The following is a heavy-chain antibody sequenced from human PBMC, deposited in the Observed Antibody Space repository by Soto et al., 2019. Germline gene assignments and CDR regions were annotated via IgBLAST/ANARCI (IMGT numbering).Heavy chain of an antibody. CDR1: GFTFDDFA. V-gene: IGHV3-9*01. Sequence: EQLVEFGGGLVQPGESLRLSCAASGFTFDDFAMHWVRQVPGKGLEWVSGLNWNSGSIVYADSVKGRCTISRDNAKNSLYLQLNSLRLEDTALYYCVKATTVAWPFDLWGQGTLVTVSS. CDR2: LNWNSGSI. CDR3: VKATTVAWPFDL. D-gene: IGHD6-19*01. J-gene: IGHJ5*02.